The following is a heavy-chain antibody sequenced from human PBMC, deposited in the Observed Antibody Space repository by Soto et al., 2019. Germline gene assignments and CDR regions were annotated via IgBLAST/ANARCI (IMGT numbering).Heavy chain of an antibody. CDR3: ARDQGIMVRGLRSYGMDV. J-gene: IGHJ6*02. V-gene: IGHV3-66*01. Sequence: EVQLVESGGGLVQPGGSLRLSCAASGFTVSSNYMSWVRQAPGKGLEWVSVIYSGGSTYYADSVKGRFTISRDNSKNTLYLQMNSLRAEDTAVSYCARDQGIMVRGLRSYGMDVWGQGTTVTVSS. D-gene: IGHD3-10*01. CDR2: IYSGGST. CDR1: GFTVSSNY.